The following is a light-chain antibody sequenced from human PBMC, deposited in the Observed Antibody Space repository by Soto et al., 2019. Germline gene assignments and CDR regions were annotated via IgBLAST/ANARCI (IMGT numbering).Light chain of an antibody. CDR3: TSYSSSDIFYV. CDR1: SSDIGGYYY. J-gene: IGLJ1*01. CDR2: QVT. V-gene: IGLV2-14*01. Sequence: QAVVTQPASVSGSPGQSITISCTGTSSDIGGYYYVSWYQHHPGKAPKLLIYQVTNRPSRVSNRFSGSKSGNTASLTISGLQADDEADYYCTSYSSSDIFYVFGTGTK.